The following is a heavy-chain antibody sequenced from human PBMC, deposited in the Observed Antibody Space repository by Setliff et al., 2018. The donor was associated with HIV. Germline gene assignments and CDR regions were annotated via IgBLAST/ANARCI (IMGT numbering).Heavy chain of an antibody. V-gene: IGHV4-34*01. CDR1: GGSFSTYY. CDR2: INHSGNT. CDR3: ATCRHRPSNWFDP. Sequence: SETLSLTCAVYGGSFSTYYWTWIRQPPGKGLEWIGEINHSGNTDYNPSLKSRVTISVDASKSQFSLRLTSVTAADTAVYYCATCRHRPSNWFDPWGQGTVVTVSS. J-gene: IGHJ5*02.